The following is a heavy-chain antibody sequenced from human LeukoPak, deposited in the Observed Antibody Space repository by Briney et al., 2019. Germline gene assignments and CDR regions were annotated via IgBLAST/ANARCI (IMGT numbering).Heavy chain of an antibody. CDR1: GGSITNYY. V-gene: IGHV4-59*01. Sequence: PSETLSLTCTVSGGSITNYYWTWIRQPPGKGLEWIGYIHYSGSTNYNPSLKSRVTISVDTSKNQFSLKLSSVTAADTAVYYCAREIPSGYLDYWGQGTLVTVSS. D-gene: IGHD6-19*01. CDR3: AREIPSGYLDY. CDR2: IHYSGST. J-gene: IGHJ4*02.